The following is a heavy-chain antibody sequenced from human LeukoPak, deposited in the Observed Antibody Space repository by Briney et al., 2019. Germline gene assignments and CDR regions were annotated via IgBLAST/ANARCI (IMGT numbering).Heavy chain of an antibody. CDR2: IHPSGML. CDR1: GASFNSDDQY. CDR3: SRGLDSRKLGY. Sequence: SETLSLTCTVSGASFNSDDQYWNWIRQSPGKGLEWIGSIHPSGMLYNNPSLESRVTMSRDTSKNQFSLNLNSVTAADTAVYFCSRGLDSRKLGYWGQEILVTVSS. V-gene: IGHV4-31*03. J-gene: IGHJ4*02. D-gene: IGHD3-22*01.